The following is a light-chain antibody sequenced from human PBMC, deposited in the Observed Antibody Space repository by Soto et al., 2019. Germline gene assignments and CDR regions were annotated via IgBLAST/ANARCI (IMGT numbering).Light chain of an antibody. CDR3: QQRSNWPPFT. CDR2: DAS. CDR1: QSVSSY. Sequence: EIVLTQSPATLSLSPGERATLSCRASQSVSSYLAWYQQKPGQAPRLLIYDASNRATGIPARFSGSGSGTDFPLTISSLESEDFAVYYCQQRSNWPPFTFGPGTKVDIK. J-gene: IGKJ3*01. V-gene: IGKV3-11*01.